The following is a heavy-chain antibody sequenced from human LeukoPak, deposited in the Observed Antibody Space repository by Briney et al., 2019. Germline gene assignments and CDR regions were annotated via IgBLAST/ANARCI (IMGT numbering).Heavy chain of an antibody. Sequence: ASVKVSXKVSGYTLTELSMHWVRQAPGKGLGWMGGFDPEDGETIYAQKFQGRVTMTEDTSTDTAYMELSSLRSEDTAVYYCATDRGSYYFIDYWGQGTLVTVSS. CDR3: ATDRGSYYFIDY. J-gene: IGHJ4*02. CDR1: GYTLTELS. D-gene: IGHD1-26*01. V-gene: IGHV1-24*01. CDR2: FDPEDGET.